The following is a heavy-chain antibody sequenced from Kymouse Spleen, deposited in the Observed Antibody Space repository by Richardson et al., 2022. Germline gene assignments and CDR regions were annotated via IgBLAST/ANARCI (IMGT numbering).Heavy chain of an antibody. CDR3: ARQEWELLHRDYYYYYYGMDV. D-gene: IGHD1-26*01. V-gene: IGHV4-39*01. J-gene: IGHJ6*02. CDR2: IYYSGST. CDR1: GGSISSSSYY. Sequence: QLQLQESGPGLVKPSETLSLTCTVSGGSISSSSYYWGWIRQPPGKGLEWIGSIYYSGSTYYNPSLKSRVTISVDTSKNQFSLKLSSVTAADTAVYYCARQEWELLHRDYYYYYYGMDVWGQGTTVTVSS.